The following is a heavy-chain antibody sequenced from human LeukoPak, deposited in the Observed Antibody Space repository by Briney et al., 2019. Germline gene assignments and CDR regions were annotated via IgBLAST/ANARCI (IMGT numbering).Heavy chain of an antibody. D-gene: IGHD6-13*01. J-gene: IGHJ4*02. V-gene: IGHV3-7*01. CDR1: GLTLSSYW. Sequence: PGGSLRLSCASSGLTLSSYWMSWVRPAPGRGLEWVANIKKDGSEKYYVDSVKGRFTISRDNAKNSLYLQMNSLRAEDTAVYYCARLAAGDLLIYYFDYWGQGTLVTVSS. CDR3: ARLAAGDLLIYYFDY. CDR2: IKKDGSEK.